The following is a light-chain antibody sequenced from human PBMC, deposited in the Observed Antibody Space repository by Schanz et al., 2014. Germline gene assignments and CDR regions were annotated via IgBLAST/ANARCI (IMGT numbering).Light chain of an antibody. Sequence: EIVLTQSPGTLSLSPGERATLSCRASQSVTSLLAWYQQKPGQAPKLLIYDASNRATGIPDRFSGSGSGTDFTLTISRLEPEDFAVYYCQQYGRSPYTFGQGTKLEIK. CDR3: QQYGRSPYT. V-gene: IGKV3-20*01. J-gene: IGKJ2*01. CDR1: QSVTSL. CDR2: DAS.